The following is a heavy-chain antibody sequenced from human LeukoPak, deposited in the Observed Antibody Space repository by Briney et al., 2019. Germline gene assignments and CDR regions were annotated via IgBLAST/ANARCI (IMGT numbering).Heavy chain of an antibody. CDR1: GFTFSSYS. Sequence: PGGSLRLSCAASGFTFSSYSMNWVRQAPGKGLEWVSSISSSSSYKYYADSVKGRFTISRDNAKNSLYLQMNSLRAEDTAVYYCAISPPVRGVIITNFDYWGQGTLVTVSS. J-gene: IGHJ4*02. CDR2: ISSSSSYK. D-gene: IGHD3-10*01. V-gene: IGHV3-21*01. CDR3: AISPPVRGVIITNFDY.